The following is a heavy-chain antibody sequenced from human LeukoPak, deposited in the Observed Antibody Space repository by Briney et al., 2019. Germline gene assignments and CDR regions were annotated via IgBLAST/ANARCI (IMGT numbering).Heavy chain of an antibody. V-gene: IGHV1-2*02. Sequence: ASVKVSCKASGYTFTSYYMHWVRQAPGQGLEWMGWINPNSGATNYAQKFQGRVTMTSDTSISTTYMELRGLTSDDTAVYYCARDPGQNIFQHWGQGTLVTVSA. CDR3: ARDPGQNIFQH. CDR2: INPNSGAT. J-gene: IGHJ1*01. CDR1: GYTFTSYY.